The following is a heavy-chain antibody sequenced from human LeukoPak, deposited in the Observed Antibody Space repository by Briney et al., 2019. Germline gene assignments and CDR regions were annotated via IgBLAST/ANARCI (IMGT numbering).Heavy chain of an antibody. CDR3: TTAAYCGGDCYSDIDY. J-gene: IGHJ4*02. CDR2: IKSKTDGGTT. D-gene: IGHD2-21*02. CDR1: GFTFSSYW. V-gene: IGHV3-15*01. Sequence: PGGSLRLSCAASGFTFSSYWMSWVRQAPGKGLEWVGRIKSKTDGGTTDYAAPVKGRFTISRDDSKNTLYLQMNSLKTEDTAVYYCTTAAYCGGDCYSDIDYWGQGTLVTVSS.